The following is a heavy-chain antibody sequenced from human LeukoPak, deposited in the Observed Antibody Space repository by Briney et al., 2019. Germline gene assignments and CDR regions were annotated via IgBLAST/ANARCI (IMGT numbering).Heavy chain of an antibody. CDR3: ARDLKQGGQNYYYGMDV. CDR1: GFTFSSCE. Sequence: GGSLRPSCAASGFTFSSCEMNWVRQPPGKGLEWVSYVSSSGRTIYYADSVKGRFTISRDNAKNSLYLQMNSLRAEDTAVYYCARDLKQGGQNYYYGMDVWGQGTTVTVSS. D-gene: IGHD3-16*01. CDR2: VSSSGRTI. J-gene: IGHJ6*02. V-gene: IGHV3-48*03.